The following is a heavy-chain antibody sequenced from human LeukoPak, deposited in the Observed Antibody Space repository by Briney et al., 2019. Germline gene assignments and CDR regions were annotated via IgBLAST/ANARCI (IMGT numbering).Heavy chain of an antibody. J-gene: IGHJ3*02. CDR1: GFTFSTYW. CDR2: IKEDGSET. V-gene: IGHV3-7*01. D-gene: IGHD6-19*01. Sequence: AGGSLRLSCAASGFTFSTYWMSWVRQAPGKGLEWVASIKEDGSETYYVDSVEGRFTISRDNAQNSLFLQMNSLRAEDTAVYYCARDVFMAVAGSDAFHIWGQGTMVTVSS. CDR3: ARDVFMAVAGSDAFHI.